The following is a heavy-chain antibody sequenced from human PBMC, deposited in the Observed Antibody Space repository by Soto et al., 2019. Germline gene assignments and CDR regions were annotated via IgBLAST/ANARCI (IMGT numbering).Heavy chain of an antibody. Sequence: GGSLRLSCAASGFTFSSYAMSWVRQAPGKGLEWVSAISGSGGSTYYADSVKGRFTISRDNSKNTLYLQMNSLRAEDTAVYYCANDIVVVAATPRTGGDYWGQGTLVTVSS. CDR2: ISGSGGST. CDR1: GFTFSSYA. J-gene: IGHJ4*02. V-gene: IGHV3-23*01. D-gene: IGHD2-15*01. CDR3: ANDIVVVAATPRTGGDY.